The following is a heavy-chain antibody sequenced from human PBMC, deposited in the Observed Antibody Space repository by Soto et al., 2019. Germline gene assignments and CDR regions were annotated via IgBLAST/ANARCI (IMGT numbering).Heavy chain of an antibody. CDR2: IYWDDDK. V-gene: IGHV2-5*02. J-gene: IGHJ4*02. Sequence: ITLKESGPTLVKPTQTLTLTCTFSGFSLSTSGVGVGWIRQPPGKALEWLALIYWDDDKRDSPFLKSRLTITKDTSKIQLVLTMTNMDPVYTATYYCAHSPYSSSSYYFDYWGQGTLVTVSA. D-gene: IGHD6-6*01. CDR1: GFSLSTSGVG. CDR3: AHSPYSSSSYYFDY.